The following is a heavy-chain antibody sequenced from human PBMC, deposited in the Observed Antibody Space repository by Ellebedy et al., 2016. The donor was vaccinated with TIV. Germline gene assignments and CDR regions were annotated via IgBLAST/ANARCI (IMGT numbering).Heavy chain of an antibody. CDR2: MNPNSGNT. V-gene: IGHV1-8*01. D-gene: IGHD3-16*02. CDR3: ATFRLSYLVEGVIVTEYYFDY. J-gene: IGHJ4*02. Sequence: AASVKVSCKASGYTFTDYDINWVRQATGQGLEWLGWMNPNSGNTGYAQKFQGRVTMTRDTSINTAYMELRSLTSEDTAVYNCATFRLSYLVEGVIVTEYYFDYWGQGTLVTVSS. CDR1: GYTFTDYD.